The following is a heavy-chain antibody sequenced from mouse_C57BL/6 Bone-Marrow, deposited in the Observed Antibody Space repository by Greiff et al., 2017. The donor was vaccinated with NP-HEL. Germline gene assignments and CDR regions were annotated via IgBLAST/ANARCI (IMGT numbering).Heavy chain of an antibody. Sequence: VQLQQSGAELARPGASVKLSCTASGYTFTSYGISWVKQRTGQGLEWIGEICPGSGNTYYPEKFKGKATLTADKSSSTAYMELRSLTSEDSAVYFCARGYDGSRPHWYFEVWGTGTTVTVAS. CDR1: GYTFTSYG. D-gene: IGHD1-1*01. J-gene: IGHJ1*03. V-gene: IGHV1-81*01. CDR2: ICPGSGNT. CDR3: ARGYDGSRPHWYFEV.